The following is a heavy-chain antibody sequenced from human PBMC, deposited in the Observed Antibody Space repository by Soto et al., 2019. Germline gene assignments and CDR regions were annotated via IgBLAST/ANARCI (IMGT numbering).Heavy chain of an antibody. J-gene: IGHJ4*02. CDR1: GFTFSSYG. CDR3: ARERYGLGYFDY. V-gene: IGHV3-33*01. D-gene: IGHD1-20*01. CDR2: IWYDGSNK. Sequence: QVQLVESGGGVVQPGRSLRLSCAASGFTFSSYGMHWVRQAPGKGRVWVAVIWYDGSNKYYADSVKGRFTISRDNSKTPLYLQMNSLRAEDTAVYYCARERYGLGYFDYWGQGTLVAVSS.